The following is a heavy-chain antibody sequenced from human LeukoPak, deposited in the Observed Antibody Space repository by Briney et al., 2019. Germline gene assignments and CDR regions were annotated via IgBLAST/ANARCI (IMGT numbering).Heavy chain of an antibody. D-gene: IGHD2-15*01. Sequence: SETLSLTCAVSGGSISSGGYSWSWIRQPPGKGLEWIGYIYHSGSTYYNPSLKSRVTISVDRSKNQFSLKLSSVTAAGTAVYYCARGYCSGGSCPAPNWFDPWGQGTLVTVSS. V-gene: IGHV4-30-2*01. CDR2: IYHSGST. J-gene: IGHJ5*02. CDR3: ARGYCSGGSCPAPNWFDP. CDR1: GGSISSGGYS.